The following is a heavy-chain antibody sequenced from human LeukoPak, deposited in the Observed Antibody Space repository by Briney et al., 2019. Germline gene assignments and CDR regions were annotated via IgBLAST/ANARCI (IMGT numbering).Heavy chain of an antibody. Sequence: NPSETLSLTCTVSGGSISSGDYYWSWIRQPPGKGLEWIAYMYYSGSTYYNPSLKSRVTISVDRSKNQFSLKLSSVTAADTAVYYCARAPDSSEERGGCWFDPWGQGTLVTVSS. J-gene: IGHJ5*02. CDR2: MYYSGST. D-gene: IGHD6-25*01. CDR1: GGSISSGDYY. V-gene: IGHV4-30-4*01. CDR3: ARAPDSSEERGGCWFDP.